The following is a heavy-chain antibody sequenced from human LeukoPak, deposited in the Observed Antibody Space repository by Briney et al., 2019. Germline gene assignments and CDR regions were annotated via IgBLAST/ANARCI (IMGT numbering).Heavy chain of an antibody. CDR2: ISGSGGST. J-gene: IGHJ5*02. V-gene: IGHV3-23*01. Sequence: PGGSLRLSCAASGFTFSSYAMSWVRQAPGKGLEWVSAISGSGGSTYYADSVKGRFTIFRDNSKNTLYLQMNSLRAEDTAVYYCAKDRSRIVGPPKTWGQGTLVTVSS. D-gene: IGHD1-26*01. CDR1: GFTFSSYA. CDR3: AKDRSRIVGPPKT.